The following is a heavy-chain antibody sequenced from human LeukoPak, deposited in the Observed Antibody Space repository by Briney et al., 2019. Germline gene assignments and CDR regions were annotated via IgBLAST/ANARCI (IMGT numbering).Heavy chain of an antibody. CDR1: GYTFTSYY. Sequence: ASVKVSCKASGYTFTSYYMHWVRQAPGQGLEWMGWMNPNSGGTNYAQKFQGRVTMTRDTSISTAYMELSRLRSDDTAVYYCARDGQRVAATRNWFDPWGQGTLVTVSS. D-gene: IGHD2-15*01. V-gene: IGHV1-2*02. J-gene: IGHJ5*02. CDR3: ARDGQRVAATRNWFDP. CDR2: MNPNSGGT.